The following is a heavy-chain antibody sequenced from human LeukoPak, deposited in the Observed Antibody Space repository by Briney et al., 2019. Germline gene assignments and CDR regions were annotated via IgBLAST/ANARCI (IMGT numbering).Heavy chain of an antibody. CDR2: ISGSGDNT. J-gene: IGHJ4*02. Sequence: GGSLRLSCAASGFTFSSYAMTWVRQAPGKGLEWVSCISGSGDNTYYPDSVRGRFTTSRDNFKNTLYLQMDSLRAEDTAVYYCAKAPVTTCSGAYCYPFDYWGQGTLVTVSS. D-gene: IGHD2-21*01. CDR3: AKAPVTTCSGAYCYPFDY. V-gene: IGHV3-23*01. CDR1: GFTFSSYA.